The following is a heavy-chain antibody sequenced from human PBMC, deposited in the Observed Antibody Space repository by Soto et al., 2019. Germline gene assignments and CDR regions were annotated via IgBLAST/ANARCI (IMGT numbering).Heavy chain of an antibody. CDR3: ARPRDYYDSSGHYYPRADAFDI. CDR2: IIPIFGTA. Sequence: QVQLVQSGAEVKKPGSSVKVSCKASGGTFSSYAISWVRQAPGQGLEWMGGIIPIFGTANYAQKFQGRVTITADESTSTAYMELSSLRSEDTAVYYCARPRDYYDSSGHYYPRADAFDIWGQGTMVTVSS. D-gene: IGHD3-22*01. CDR1: GGTFSSYA. J-gene: IGHJ3*02. V-gene: IGHV1-69*01.